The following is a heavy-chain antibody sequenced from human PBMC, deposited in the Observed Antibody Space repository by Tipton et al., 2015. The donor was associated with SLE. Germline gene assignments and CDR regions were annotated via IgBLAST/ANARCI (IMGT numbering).Heavy chain of an antibody. CDR3: ARGPYYYMDV. CDR2: IYYSGST. J-gene: IGHJ6*03. Sequence: LRLSCTVSNGSISSSPYYWGWIRQSPGKGLEWVGSIYYSGSTYYNPSLKSRVTISVDTSRNQCSLNLTSVTAAGTAVYYCARGPYYYMDVWGKGTTVTVSS. V-gene: IGHV4-39*07. CDR1: NGSISSSPYY.